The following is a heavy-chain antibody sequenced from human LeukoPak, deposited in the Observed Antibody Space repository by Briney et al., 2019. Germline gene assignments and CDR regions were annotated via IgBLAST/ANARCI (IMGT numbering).Heavy chain of an antibody. Sequence: ASVKVSCKASGGTFSSYTISWVRQAPGQGLEWMGRIIPILGIANYAQKFQGRVTITAGKSTSTAYMELSSLRSEDTAVYYCVGPLNTLGGPEYYYYYGMGVWGQGTTVTVSS. D-gene: IGHD3-16*01. J-gene: IGHJ6*02. CDR3: VGPLNTLGGPEYYYYYGMGV. V-gene: IGHV1-69*02. CDR2: IIPILGIA. CDR1: GGTFSSYT.